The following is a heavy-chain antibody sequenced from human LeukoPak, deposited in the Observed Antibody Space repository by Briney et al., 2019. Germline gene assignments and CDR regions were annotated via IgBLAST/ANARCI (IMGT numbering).Heavy chain of an antibody. V-gene: IGHV1-18*01. CDR3: ARGRPPRQVDY. Sequence: ASVKVSCKASGYTFTSYGISWVRHAPGRGLEWMGWISAYNGNTNYTQKLQGRVTMTTDTSTSTAYMELRSLRSDDTAVYYCARGRPPRQVDYWGQGTLVTVSS. J-gene: IGHJ4*02. D-gene: IGHD6-25*01. CDR1: GYTFTSYG. CDR2: ISAYNGNT.